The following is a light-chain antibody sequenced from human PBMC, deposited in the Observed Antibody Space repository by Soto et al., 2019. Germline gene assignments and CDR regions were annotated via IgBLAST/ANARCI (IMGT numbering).Light chain of an antibody. CDR2: DTS. Sequence: CHGPPYVSPGEGATLSCRASQGIGDTLAWYQHKPGQTPRLLIYDTSTRATGVPTRFSGSGSGTDFTLTINRLEPEDFAVYYCQQDGSSTPTFGQGTKVDIK. CDR3: QQDGSSTPT. J-gene: IGKJ1*01. V-gene: IGKV3-20*01. CDR1: QGIGDT.